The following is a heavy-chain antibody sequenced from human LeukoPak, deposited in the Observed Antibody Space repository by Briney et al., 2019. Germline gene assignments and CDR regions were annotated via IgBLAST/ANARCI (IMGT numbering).Heavy chain of an antibody. CDR2: IYYSGST. J-gene: IGHJ2*01. Sequence: SETLSLTCTVSGGSISSYYWSWIRQPPGKGLEWIGYIYYSGSTNYNPSLKSRVTISVDTSKNQFSLKLSSVTAADTAVYYCARGGLWFGESARNWYFDLWGRGTLVTVSS. D-gene: IGHD3-10*01. CDR3: ARGGLWFGESARNWYFDL. V-gene: IGHV4-59*12. CDR1: GGSISSYY.